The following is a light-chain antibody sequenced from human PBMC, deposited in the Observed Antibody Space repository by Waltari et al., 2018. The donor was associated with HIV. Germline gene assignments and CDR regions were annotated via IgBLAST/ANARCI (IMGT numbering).Light chain of an antibody. J-gene: IGKJ1*01. V-gene: IGKV1-39*01. CDR1: KNITTY. CDR3: QQSYSTPRT. Sequence: DIQMTQSPSSLSASVGDRVTITCRASKNITTYLNWYQQKPGKAPNHLIYAASSLQSGVPSRFSGSGSGTDFTLAISSLQSEDFATDDCQQSYSTPRTFGQGTRVDTK. CDR2: AAS.